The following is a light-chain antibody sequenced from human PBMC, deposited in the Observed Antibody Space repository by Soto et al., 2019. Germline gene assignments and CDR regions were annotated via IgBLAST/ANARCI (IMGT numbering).Light chain of an antibody. CDR1: QSVNNY. V-gene: IGKV3-11*01. J-gene: IGKJ1*01. CDR3: QQYNNWPKT. Sequence: ENVLSQSPATLSLSPGERATLSCRASQSVNNYLAWYQQKPGQAPRLLIYDTSDRASGIPARFSGSGSGTDFTLTISGLQSEDFAVYYCQQYNNWPKTFGQGTMVDIK. CDR2: DTS.